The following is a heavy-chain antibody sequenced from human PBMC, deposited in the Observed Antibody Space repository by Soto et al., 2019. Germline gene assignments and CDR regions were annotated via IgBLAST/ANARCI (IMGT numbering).Heavy chain of an antibody. V-gene: IGHV3-30*18. CDR3: AKTETTVTTQYYGMDV. Sequence: GGSLRLSCAASGFTFSSYGMHWVRQAPGKGLEWVAVISYDGSNKYYADSLKGRFTISRDNSKNTLYLQMNSLRAEDTAVYYCAKTETTVTTQYYGMDVWGQGTTVTVSS. D-gene: IGHD4-17*01. CDR2: ISYDGSNK. CDR1: GFTFSSYG. J-gene: IGHJ6*02.